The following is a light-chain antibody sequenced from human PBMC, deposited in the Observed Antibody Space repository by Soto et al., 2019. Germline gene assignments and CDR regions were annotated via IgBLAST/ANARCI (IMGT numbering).Light chain of an antibody. CDR3: QQLNSYPIT. V-gene: IGKV1-9*01. J-gene: IGKJ5*01. CDR1: QGISSY. Sequence: DIQLTQSPSFLSASVGDRVTITCRASQGISSYLAWYQQKPGKAPKLLIYAASTLQSGVPSRFSGSGSGTEFTLTISRLQPEEFATYYCQQLNSYPITVGQGPRLEI. CDR2: AAS.